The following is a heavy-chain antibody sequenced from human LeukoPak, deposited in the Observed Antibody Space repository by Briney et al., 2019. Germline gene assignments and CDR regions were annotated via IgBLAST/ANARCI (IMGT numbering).Heavy chain of an antibody. D-gene: IGHD3-22*01. Sequence: GGSLRLSCSASGFTFSSYAMHWVRQAPGKGLEYVSAISSNGGSTYYADSVKGRFAISRDNSKNTLYLQMSSLRAEDTAVYYCVKPDYYDSSGYTIFDYWGQGTLVTVSS. CDR3: VKPDYYDSSGYTIFDY. CDR2: ISSNGGST. CDR1: GFTFSSYA. J-gene: IGHJ4*02. V-gene: IGHV3-64D*09.